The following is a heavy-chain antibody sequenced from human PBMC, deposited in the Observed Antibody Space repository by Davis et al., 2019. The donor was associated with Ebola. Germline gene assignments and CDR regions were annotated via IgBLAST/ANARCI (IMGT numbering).Heavy chain of an antibody. CDR1: GGSFSSYY. CDR3: AREVGAMGYYYYGMDV. V-gene: IGHV4-34*01. Sequence: MPSETLSLTCAVYGGSFSSYYWSWIRQPPGKGLEWIGEINHSGSTNYNPSLKSRVTISVDTSKNQFSLKLSSVTAADTAVYYCAREVGAMGYYYYGMDVWGQGTTVTVSS. CDR2: INHSGST. D-gene: IGHD1-26*01. J-gene: IGHJ6*02.